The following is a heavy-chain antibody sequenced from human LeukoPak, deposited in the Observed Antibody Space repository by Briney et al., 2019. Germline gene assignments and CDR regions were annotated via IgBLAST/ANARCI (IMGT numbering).Heavy chain of an antibody. Sequence: SETLSLTCTVSGGSISSYYWSWIRQPPGKGLEWIGYIYYSGSTNYNPSLKSRVTISVDTSKNQFSLKLSFVTAADTAVYYCARDKWDSSSSGDYYYYMDVWGKGTTVTVSS. J-gene: IGHJ6*03. CDR2: IYYSGST. V-gene: IGHV4-59*01. D-gene: IGHD6-6*01. CDR3: ARDKWDSSSSGDYYYYMDV. CDR1: GGSISSYY.